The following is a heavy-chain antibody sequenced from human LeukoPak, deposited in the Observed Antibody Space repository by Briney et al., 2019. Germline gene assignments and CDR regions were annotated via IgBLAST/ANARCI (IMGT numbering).Heavy chain of an antibody. CDR1: GFTFSSYA. CDR3: AKDSIAAAGAFDY. D-gene: IGHD6-13*01. CDR2: ISGSGGST. Sequence: GGSLRLSFAASGFTFSSYAMSSVRRAPGKGQGWVSAISGSGGSTYYADSVKGRFTISRGNPKNTLYLQMNSLRAEDTAVYYCAKDSIAAAGAFDYWGQGTLVTVSS. J-gene: IGHJ4*02. V-gene: IGHV3-23*01.